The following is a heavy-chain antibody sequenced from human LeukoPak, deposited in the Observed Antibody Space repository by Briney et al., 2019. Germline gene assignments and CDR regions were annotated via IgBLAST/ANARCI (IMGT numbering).Heavy chain of an antibody. Sequence: PSETLSLTCAVYGGSFSGYYWSWVRQAPGKGLEWVSAISGSGGSTYYADSVKGRFTISRDNSKNTLYLQMNSLRAEDTAVYYCAKDGNYWGQGTLVTVSS. J-gene: IGHJ4*02. CDR2: ISGSGGST. CDR3: AKDGNY. V-gene: IGHV3-23*01. CDR1: GGSFSGYY.